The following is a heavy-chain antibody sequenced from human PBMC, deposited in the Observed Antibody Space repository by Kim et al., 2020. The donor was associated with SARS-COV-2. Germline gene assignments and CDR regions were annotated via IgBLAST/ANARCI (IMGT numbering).Heavy chain of an antibody. Sequence: SETLSLTCTVSGDSITSGSYYWGWIRQPPGKGLEWIGSIYYSGITYYNPSLKSRVTISVDMSKNRFSLKLSSVTAADTAVYYCARPTRVHMIVDAFEIWG. J-gene: IGHJ3*02. CDR2: IYYSGIT. CDR3: ARPTRVHMIVDAFEI. D-gene: IGHD3-22*01. CDR1: GDSITSGSYY. V-gene: IGHV4-39*01.